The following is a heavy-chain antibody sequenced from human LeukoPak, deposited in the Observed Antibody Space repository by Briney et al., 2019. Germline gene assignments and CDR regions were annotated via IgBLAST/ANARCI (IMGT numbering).Heavy chain of an antibody. Sequence: GGSLRLSCAASGFTFSNAWMNWVRQAPGKGLEWVGRIKSKTDGGTADYAAPVKGRFTISRDDSKNTLYLQMNSLKTEDTAVYYCTTDLSDSSGYYVYYWGQGTLVTVSS. J-gene: IGHJ4*02. D-gene: IGHD3-22*01. V-gene: IGHV3-15*07. CDR1: GFTFSNAW. CDR3: TTDLSDSSGYYVYY. CDR2: IKSKTDGGTA.